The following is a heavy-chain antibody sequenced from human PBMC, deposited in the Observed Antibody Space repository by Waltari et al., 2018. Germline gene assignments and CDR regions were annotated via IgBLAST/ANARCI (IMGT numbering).Heavy chain of an antibody. CDR2: IRSKAYGGTT. J-gene: IGHJ4*02. Sequence: EVQLVESGGGLVQPGRSLRLSCTASGFTFGDYAMSWFRQAPGKGPEGVGFIRSKAYGGTTEYAASVKGRFTISRDDSKSIAYLQMNSLKTEDTAVYYCTSRRQGVTHGVVTMIGIDYWGQGTLVTVSS. D-gene: IGHD3-22*01. CDR1: GFTFGDYA. CDR3: TSRRQGVTHGVVTMIGIDY. V-gene: IGHV3-49*03.